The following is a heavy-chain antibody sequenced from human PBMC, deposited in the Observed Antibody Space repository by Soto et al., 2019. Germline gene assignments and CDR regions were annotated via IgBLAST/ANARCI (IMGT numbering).Heavy chain of an antibody. CDR3: ARDSGHVLRFLEWFPRKTGYGMDV. CDR2: INPNSGGT. V-gene: IGHV1-2*04. Sequence: GASVKVCCKASGYTFTGYYMHWVRQAPGQGLEWMGWINPNSGGTNYAQKFQGWVTMTRDPSISTAYMELSRLRSDDTAVYYCARDSGHVLRFLEWFPRKTGYGMDVWGQGTTVTVSS. J-gene: IGHJ6*02. D-gene: IGHD3-3*01. CDR1: GYTFTGYY.